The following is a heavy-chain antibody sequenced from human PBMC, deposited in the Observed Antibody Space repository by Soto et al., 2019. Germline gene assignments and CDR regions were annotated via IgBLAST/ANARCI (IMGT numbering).Heavy chain of an antibody. CDR2: IYYSGST. D-gene: IGHD2-21*02. J-gene: IGHJ4*02. V-gene: IGHV4-30-4*01. Sequence: SETLSLTCTVSGGSISSGDYYWSWIRQPPGKGLEWIGYIYYSGSTYYNPSLKSRVTISVDTSKNQFSLKLSSVTAADTAVYYCARAYCGGDRESVVLFGGVCFEDWGQGTLSTVSS. CDR3: ARAYCGGDRESVVLFGGVCFED. CDR1: GGSISSGDYY.